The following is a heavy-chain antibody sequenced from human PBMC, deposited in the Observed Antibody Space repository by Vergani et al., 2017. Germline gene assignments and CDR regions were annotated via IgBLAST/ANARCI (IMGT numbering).Heavy chain of an antibody. J-gene: IGHJ1*01. Sequence: EVQLLESGGGLVQPGGSLRLSCAASGFTFSSYVMSWVRQAPGKGLEWVSAISGSGGSTYYADSVKGRFTISRDNSKNTLYLQMNSLRAEDTAAYYCAKGPSRYCSSTSCYRYFQHWGQGTLVTVSS. CDR2: ISGSGGST. CDR1: GFTFSSYV. CDR3: AKGPSRYCSSTSCYRYFQH. D-gene: IGHD2-2*01. V-gene: IGHV3-23*01.